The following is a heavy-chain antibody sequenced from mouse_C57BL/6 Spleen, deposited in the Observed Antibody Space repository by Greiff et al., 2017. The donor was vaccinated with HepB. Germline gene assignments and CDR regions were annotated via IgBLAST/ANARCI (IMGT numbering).Heavy chain of an antibody. CDR1: GYTFTDYN. CDR2: INPNNGGT. J-gene: IGHJ4*01. Sequence: EVQLQQSGPELVKPGASVKIPCKASGYTFTDYNMDWVKQSHGKSLEWIGDINPNNGGTIYNQKFKGKATLTVDKSSSTAYMELRSLTSEDTAVYYCARRDSNPYAMDYWGQGTSVTVSS. D-gene: IGHD2-5*01. CDR3: ARRDSNPYAMDY. V-gene: IGHV1-18*01.